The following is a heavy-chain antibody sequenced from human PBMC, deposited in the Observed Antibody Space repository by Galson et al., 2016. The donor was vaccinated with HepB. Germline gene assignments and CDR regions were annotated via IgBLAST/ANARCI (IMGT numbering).Heavy chain of an antibody. D-gene: IGHD3/OR15-3a*01. CDR2: IFSDDAK. Sequence: PALVKPTQTLTLTCIVPGFALRDARMGVTWIRQPPGKALEWLAHIFSDDAKFYNTSLKTRLAISRGSATNQVGLSMTDMGPMDTGEYYCSRISGFWTGYSNSWTQGTLLTVSS. CDR1: GFALRDARMG. CDR3: SRISGFWTGYSNS. J-gene: IGHJ5*02. V-gene: IGHV2-26*01.